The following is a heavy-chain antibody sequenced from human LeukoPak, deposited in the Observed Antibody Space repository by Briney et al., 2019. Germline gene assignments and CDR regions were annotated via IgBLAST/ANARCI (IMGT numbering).Heavy chain of an antibody. Sequence: PGGSLRLSCAASGFTFSSYEMKWVRQAPGKGLEWISYISSSANTKYYADSVKGRFTISRDNAKNSLYLQMNSLRAEDTAVYYCARGAMAGPFDYWGQGTLVIVSS. D-gene: IGHD5-18*01. J-gene: IGHJ4*02. CDR2: ISSSANTK. CDR1: GFTFSSYE. CDR3: ARGAMAGPFDY. V-gene: IGHV3-48*03.